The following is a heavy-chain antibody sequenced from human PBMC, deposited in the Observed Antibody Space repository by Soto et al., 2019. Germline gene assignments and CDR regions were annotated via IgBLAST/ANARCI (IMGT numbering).Heavy chain of an antibody. V-gene: IGHV1-69*13. J-gene: IGHJ6*02. Sequence: SVKVSCKASGGTFSSYAISWVRQAPGQGLEWMGGIIPIFGTANYAQKFQGRATITADESTSTAYMELSSLRSEDTAVYYCARYNGDYTTYYYYGMDVWGQGTTVTVSS. CDR2: IIPIFGTA. CDR3: ARYNGDYTTYYYYGMDV. D-gene: IGHD4-17*01. CDR1: GGTFSSYA.